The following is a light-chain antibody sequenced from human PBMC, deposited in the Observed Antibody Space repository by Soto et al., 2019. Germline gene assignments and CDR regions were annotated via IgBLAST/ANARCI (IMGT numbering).Light chain of an antibody. J-gene: IGKJ1*01. CDR2: GAS. CDR1: QRVSSTF. CDR3: QQFESSVT. V-gene: IGKV3-20*01. Sequence: EIVLTQSPGSLSLSPGERATLSCRASQRVSSTFFAWYQQRPGQAPRLLMYGASSRATGIPERFSGSGSGTEFTLTIRRLEPEYFAVNYWQQFESSVTFGQGTKVEIK.